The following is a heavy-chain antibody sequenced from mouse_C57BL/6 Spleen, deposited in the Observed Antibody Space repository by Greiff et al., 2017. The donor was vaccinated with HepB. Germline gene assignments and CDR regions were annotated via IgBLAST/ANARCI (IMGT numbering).Heavy chain of an antibody. D-gene: IGHD2-2*01. CDR2: IDPATGGT. CDR3: TIYEVTKAWFAY. V-gene: IGHV1-15*01. Sequence: QVQLKQSGAELVRPGASVTLSCKASGYTFTDYEMHWVKQTPVHGLEWIGAIDPATGGTDYNQKFKGKAILTADKSSSTAYMELRSLTSEDSAVYYCTIYEVTKAWFAYWGQGTLVTVSA. J-gene: IGHJ3*01. CDR1: GYTFTDYE.